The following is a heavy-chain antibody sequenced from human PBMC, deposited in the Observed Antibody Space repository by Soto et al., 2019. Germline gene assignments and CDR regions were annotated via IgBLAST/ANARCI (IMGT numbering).Heavy chain of an antibody. CDR1: GFTFSSYG. J-gene: IGHJ6*02. CDR2: ISYDGNNK. V-gene: IGHV3-30*18. CDR3: AKDWGLGERYYYGMDV. D-gene: IGHD3-16*01. Sequence: QVQLVESGGGVVQPGRSLRLSCAASGFTFSSYGMHWVRQAPGKGLEWVAVISYDGNNKYYADSVKGRFTISRDNSKNTLYLQMNSLRAEDTAVYYCAKDWGLGERYYYGMDVWGQGTTVTVSS.